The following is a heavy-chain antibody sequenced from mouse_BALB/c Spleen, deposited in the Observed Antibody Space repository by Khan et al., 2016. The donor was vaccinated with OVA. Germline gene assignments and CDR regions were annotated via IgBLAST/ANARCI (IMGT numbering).Heavy chain of an antibody. D-gene: IGHD1-1*01. Sequence: EVELVESGGGLVQSGGSRKLSCAASGFTFTSYGMHWIRQAPEKGLEWVAYISSDSNTIYYADTVKGRFTISRDNPKNTLFLQMTSLRSGDTAMYVCATAYFYGYYFDYWGQGTTVTVSS. CDR3: ATAYFYGYYFDY. CDR1: GFTFTSYG. CDR2: ISSDSNTI. J-gene: IGHJ2*01. V-gene: IGHV5-17*02.